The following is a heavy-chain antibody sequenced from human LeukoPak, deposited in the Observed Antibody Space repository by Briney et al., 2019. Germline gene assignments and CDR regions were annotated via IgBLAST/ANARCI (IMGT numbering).Heavy chain of an antibody. CDR1: GGSISIYY. CDR3: ARDFTTYYSSNFDI. D-gene: IGHD2/OR15-2a*01. CDR2: ISYSGST. V-gene: IGHV4-59*01. J-gene: IGHJ3*02. Sequence: SETLSLTCTVSGGSISIYYWSWIRQSPGKGLEWIGYISYSGSTNYNPSLKSRLTISVDTSKNQFSLKLSSVTAADTAVYYCARDFTTYYSSNFDIWGKGTVITVAS.